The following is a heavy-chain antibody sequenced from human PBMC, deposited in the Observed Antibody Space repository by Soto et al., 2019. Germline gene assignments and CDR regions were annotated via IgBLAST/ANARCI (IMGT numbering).Heavy chain of an antibody. D-gene: IGHD3-22*01. J-gene: IGHJ4*02. Sequence: QITLKESGPTLVKPTQTLTLTYTFSGFSLSTSGVGVGWIRQPPGKALEWLALIYWDDDKRYSPSLKSRLTITKDTSKNQVVLTMTNMDPVDTATYYCAHAYYYDSSGYYYPYYFDYWGQGTLVTVSS. CDR1: GFSLSTSGVG. CDR3: AHAYYYDSSGYYYPYYFDY. V-gene: IGHV2-5*02. CDR2: IYWDDDK.